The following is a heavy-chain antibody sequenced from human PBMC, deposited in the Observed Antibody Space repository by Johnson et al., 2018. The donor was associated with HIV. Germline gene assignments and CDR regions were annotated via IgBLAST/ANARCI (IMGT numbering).Heavy chain of an antibody. J-gene: IGHJ3*01. CDR1: GFIFSDYY. Sequence: QVQVVESGGGVVQPGRSLRLSCTASGFIFSDYYMSWIRQAPGTGLEWVSYISSSGSTIYYADSVKGRFTISRDKSKNTLYLQMNRLRADETAVYYCAKDQEGSAFDVWGQGTLVTVSS. CDR2: ISSSGSTI. CDR3: AKDQEGSAFDV. V-gene: IGHV3-11*04. D-gene: IGHD1-26*01.